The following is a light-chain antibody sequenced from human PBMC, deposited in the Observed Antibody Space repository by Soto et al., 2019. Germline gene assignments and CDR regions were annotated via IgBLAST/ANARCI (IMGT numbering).Light chain of an antibody. J-gene: IGLJ1*01. CDR2: EGS. CDR3: CSYAGSSSLV. V-gene: IGLV2-23*01. CDR1: SSDVGSYNL. Sequence: QSVLTQPASVSGSPGRSITISCTGTSSDVGSYNLVSWYQQHPGKAPKLMIYEGSKRPSGVSNRFSGSKSGNTASLTISGLQAEDEADYYCCSYAGSSSLVFRTGTKVPVL.